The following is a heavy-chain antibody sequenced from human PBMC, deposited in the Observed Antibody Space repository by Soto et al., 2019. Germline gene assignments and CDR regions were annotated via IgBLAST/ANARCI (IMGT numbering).Heavy chain of an antibody. J-gene: IGHJ5*02. CDR3: ARTDGSGSYYGWFDP. D-gene: IGHD3-10*01. CDR1: GGTFSSYA. V-gene: IGHV1-69*01. Sequence: QVQLVQSGAEVKKPGSSVKVSCKASGGTFSSYAISWVRQAPGHGLEWMGGIIPIFGTATYAQKFQGRVTITADESTSTAYMELSSLRSDDTAVYYCARTDGSGSYYGWFDPWGQGTLVTVSS. CDR2: IIPIFGTA.